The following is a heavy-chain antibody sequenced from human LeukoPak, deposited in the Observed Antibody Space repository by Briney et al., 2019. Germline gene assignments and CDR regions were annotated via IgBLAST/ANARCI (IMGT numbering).Heavy chain of an antibody. Sequence: AGRSLRLSCAASGFTFSSYGMHWVRQAPGKGLGWVAVISYDGSNKYYADSVKGRFTISRDNSKNTLYLQMNSLRAEDTAVYYCAKDYDFWSGYFDYWGQGTLVTVSS. CDR3: AKDYDFWSGYFDY. J-gene: IGHJ4*02. D-gene: IGHD3-3*01. V-gene: IGHV3-30*18. CDR1: GFTFSSYG. CDR2: ISYDGSNK.